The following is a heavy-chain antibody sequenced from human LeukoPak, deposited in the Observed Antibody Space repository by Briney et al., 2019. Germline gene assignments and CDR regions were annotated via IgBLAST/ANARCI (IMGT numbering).Heavy chain of an antibody. D-gene: IGHD6-19*01. Sequence: PGGSLRLSCAASGFTFRSYDMHWVRQVTGKGLEWVSAVGISGDTYYAGSVKGRFTISRENAKNSLYLQMNCLTAGDTAVYYCVRGGIQVSGIDEIDYWGQGTLVTVSS. CDR3: VRGGIQVSGIDEIDY. J-gene: IGHJ4*02. CDR1: GFTFRSYD. V-gene: IGHV3-13*01. CDR2: VGISGDT.